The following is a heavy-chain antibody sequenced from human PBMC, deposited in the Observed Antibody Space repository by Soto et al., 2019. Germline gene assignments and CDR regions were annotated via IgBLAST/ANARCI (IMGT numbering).Heavy chain of an antibody. D-gene: IGHD3-16*02. V-gene: IGHV4-59*01. J-gene: IGHJ4*02. CDR2: IYYSGST. CDR3: ARGDYIWGSYRR. Sequence: SETLSLTCTVSGGSISSYYWSWIRQPPGKGLEWIGYIYYSGSTNYNPSLKSRVTISVDTSKNQFSLKLSSVTAADTAVYYCARGDYIWGSYRRWGQGTLVTVSS. CDR1: GGSISSYY.